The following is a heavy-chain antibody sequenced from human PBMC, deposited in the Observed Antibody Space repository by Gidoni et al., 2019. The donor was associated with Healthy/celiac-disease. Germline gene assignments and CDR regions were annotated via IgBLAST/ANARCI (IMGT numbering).Heavy chain of an antibody. CDR2: IRSKAYGGTT. CDR1: GFTFGDYA. V-gene: IGHV3-49*04. Sequence: EVQLVESGGGLVQPGQSLRLSCTASGFTFGDYAMSWVRQAPGKGLEWVGFIRSKAYGGTTEYAASVKGRFTISRDDSKSIAYLQMNSLKTEDTAVYYCTRDSADIVVVVAAKYWGQGTLVTVSS. J-gene: IGHJ4*02. CDR3: TRDSADIVVVVAAKY. D-gene: IGHD2-15*01.